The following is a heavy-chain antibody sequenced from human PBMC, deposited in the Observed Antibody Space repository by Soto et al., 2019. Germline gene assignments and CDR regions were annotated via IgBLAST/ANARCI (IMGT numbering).Heavy chain of an antibody. J-gene: IGHJ3*02. CDR2: IYYSGST. CDR1: GGSISSSIYY. Sequence: SETLSLTCTVSGGSISSSIYYWGWIRQPPGKGLEWIGSIYYSGSTYYNPSLKSRVTISVDTSKNQFSLKLSSVTAADTAVYYCARRGLDAFDIWGQGTTVTVSS. CDR3: ARRGLDAFDI. V-gene: IGHV4-39*01.